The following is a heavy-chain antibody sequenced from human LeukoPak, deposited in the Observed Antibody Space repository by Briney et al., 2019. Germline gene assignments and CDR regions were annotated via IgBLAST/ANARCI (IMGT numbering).Heavy chain of an antibody. D-gene: IGHD6-13*01. CDR3: ARLGTGSSPRIRWFDP. V-gene: IGHV5-51*01. J-gene: IGHJ5*02. Sequence: GASLKISCKGSGCRFTSYWIGWVRQLPGKGLEWMGIIYPGDSDTRYSPSFQGQVTISADKSISTTYLQWSSLKASDTAMYYCARLGTGSSPRIRWFDPWGQGTLVTVSS. CDR2: IYPGDSDT. CDR1: GCRFTSYW.